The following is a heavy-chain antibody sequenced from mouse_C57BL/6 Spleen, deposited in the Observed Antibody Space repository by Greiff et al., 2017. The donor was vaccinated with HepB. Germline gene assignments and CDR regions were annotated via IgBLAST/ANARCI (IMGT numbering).Heavy chain of an antibody. CDR3: ARAVSRDFDY. CDR2: INPSTGGT. D-gene: IGHD1-1*01. CDR1: GYSFTGYY. Sequence: EVQLQQSGPELVKPGASVKISCKASGYSFTGYYMNWVKQSPEKSLEWIGEINPSTGGTTYNQKFKAKATLTVDKSSSTAYMQLKSLTSEDSAVYYCARAVSRDFDYWGQGTTLTVSS. J-gene: IGHJ2*01. V-gene: IGHV1-42*01.